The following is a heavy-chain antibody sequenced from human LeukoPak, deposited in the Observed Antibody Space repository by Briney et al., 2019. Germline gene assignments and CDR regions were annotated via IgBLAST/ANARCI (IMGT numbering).Heavy chain of an antibody. J-gene: IGHJ5*02. D-gene: IGHD1-20*01. CDR2: INNDGSSA. CDR1: GFTFNNYW. Sequence: GGSLRLSCAASGFTFNNYWIHWVRQVPGKGLVWVSRINNDGSSASYVDSVKGRFTISRDNAKNTLFLQMNSLRAEDTAVYYCAPQSGLTGLDPWGQGTLVTVSS. V-gene: IGHV3-74*01. CDR3: APQSGLTGLDP.